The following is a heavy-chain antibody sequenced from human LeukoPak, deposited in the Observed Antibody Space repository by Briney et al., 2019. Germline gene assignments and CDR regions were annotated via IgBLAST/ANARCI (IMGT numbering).Heavy chain of an antibody. J-gene: IGHJ4*02. Sequence: GGSLRLSCAASGFTFSSYSMNWVRQAPGKGLEWVSYISSSGSTIYYADSVKGRFTISRDNAKNSLYLQMNSLRAEDTAVYYCARGDYVLIDYWGQGTPVTVSS. D-gene: IGHD4-17*01. V-gene: IGHV3-48*01. CDR2: ISSSGSTI. CDR1: GFTFSSYS. CDR3: ARGDYVLIDY.